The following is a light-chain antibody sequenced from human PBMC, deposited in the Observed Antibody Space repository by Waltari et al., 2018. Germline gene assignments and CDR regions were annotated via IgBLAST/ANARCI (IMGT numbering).Light chain of an antibody. J-gene: IGLJ2*01. CDR2: DVS. V-gene: IGLV2-14*03. CDR1: SSDVGGSNY. CDR3: SSYISSDTLEL. Sequence: QSALTQPASVSGSPGQSITISCTGTSSDVGGSNYVSWYQQHPGKAPKLIIFDVSNRPSGVSGRCAGSKSGNTASLTISGLQAQDEADYYCSSYISSDTLELFGGGTSLTVL.